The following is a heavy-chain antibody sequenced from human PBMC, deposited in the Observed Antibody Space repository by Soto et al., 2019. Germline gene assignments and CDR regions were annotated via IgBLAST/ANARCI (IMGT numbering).Heavy chain of an antibody. Sequence: QMQLVQSGPEVKKPGTSVKVSCKASGFTFTSSAVQWVRQARGQRREWIGWIVVGSGNTNYAQKFQQRVTITRDMSTSTAYMELSSLRSEDTAVYYCAAKLSDLEMATIFWDAGCDIWGQGTMVTVSS. J-gene: IGHJ3*02. CDR1: GFTFTSSA. CDR2: IVVGSGNT. D-gene: IGHD5-12*01. V-gene: IGHV1-58*01. CDR3: AAKLSDLEMATIFWDAGCDI.